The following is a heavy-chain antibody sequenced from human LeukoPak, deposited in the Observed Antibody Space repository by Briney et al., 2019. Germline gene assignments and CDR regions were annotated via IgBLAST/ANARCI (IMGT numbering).Heavy chain of an antibody. V-gene: IGHV3-74*01. CDR2: INSDGSST. D-gene: IGHD4-23*01. CDR3: ARDNKFQKVVSYYGMDV. J-gene: IGHJ6*02. CDR1: GFTLSSYW. Sequence: GGSLRLSCAASGFTLSSYWMHWVRQAPGKGLVWVSRINSDGSSTNYADSGKGRFTISRDNAKNTLYLQMNSLRAEDTAVYYCARDNKFQKVVSYYGMDVWGQGTTVTVSS.